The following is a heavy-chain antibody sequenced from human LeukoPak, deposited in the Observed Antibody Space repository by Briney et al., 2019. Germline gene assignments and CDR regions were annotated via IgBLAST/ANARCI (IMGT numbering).Heavy chain of an antibody. Sequence: SETLSLTCTVSGGSISSGGYYWNWIRQPPGKGLEWIGYIYHSGSTYYNPSLKSRVTISVDRSKNQFSLKLTSVTAADTAVYYCARERRSSPNYIDYWGQGTLVTVSS. CDR3: ARERRSSPNYIDY. V-gene: IGHV4-30-2*01. J-gene: IGHJ4*02. CDR1: GGSISSGGYY. D-gene: IGHD3-10*01. CDR2: IYHSGST.